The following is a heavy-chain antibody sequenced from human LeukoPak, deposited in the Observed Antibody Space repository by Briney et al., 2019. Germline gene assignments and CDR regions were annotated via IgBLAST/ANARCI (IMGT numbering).Heavy chain of an antibody. CDR2: ISWNSCSI. Sequence: GGSLRLSCAASGFTFDDYAMHWVRQAPGRGLEWVSGISWNSCSIGYADSVKGRFTISRDNAKNSLYLQMNSLRAEDTALYYCAKVSSLGGSYYYGMDVWGQGTKVTVSS. J-gene: IGHJ6*02. D-gene: IGHD1-26*01. V-gene: IGHV3-9*01. CDR3: AKVSSLGGSYYYGMDV. CDR1: GFTFDDYA.